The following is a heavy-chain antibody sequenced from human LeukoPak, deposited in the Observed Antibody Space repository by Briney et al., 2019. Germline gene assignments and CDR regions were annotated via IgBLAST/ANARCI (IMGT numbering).Heavy chain of an antibody. Sequence: SETLSLTCTVSGGSISSSYYYWGWIRHPPGKGLEWIGSIYDSGSTYYNPSLKTRVTITVHTSKNQFSLKPNSVTAADTDVYYCARHYGPWGQGTLVTVSS. CDR3: ARHYGP. CDR2: IYDSGST. V-gene: IGHV4-39*01. D-gene: IGHD3-10*01. CDR1: GGSISSSYYY. J-gene: IGHJ5*02.